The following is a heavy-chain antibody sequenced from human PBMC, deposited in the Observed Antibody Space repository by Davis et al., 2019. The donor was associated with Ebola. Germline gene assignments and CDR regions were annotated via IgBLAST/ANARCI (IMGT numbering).Heavy chain of an antibody. CDR2: IYYSGST. CDR3: ARDPRIAVAGRYGMDV. Sequence: PSETLSLTCTVSGGSISSHYWSWIRQPPGKGLEWIGYIYYSGSTNYNPSLKSRVTISVDTSKNQFSLNLSSVTAADTAVYYCARDPRIAVAGRYGMDVWGQGTTVTVSS. CDR1: GGSISSHY. D-gene: IGHD6-19*01. V-gene: IGHV4-59*11. J-gene: IGHJ6*02.